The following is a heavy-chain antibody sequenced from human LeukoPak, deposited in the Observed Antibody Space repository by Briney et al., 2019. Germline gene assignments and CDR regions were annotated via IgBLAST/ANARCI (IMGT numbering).Heavy chain of an antibody. J-gene: IGHJ4*02. V-gene: IGHV3-23*01. CDR1: GFTFSSYA. CDR3: AREHDDILTGYYQAGYYFDY. Sequence: AGGSLRLSCAASGFTFSSYAMSWVRQAPGKGLEWVSAISGSGGSTYYADSVKGRFTISRDNSKNTLYLQMNSLRAEDTAVYYCAREHDDILTGYYQAGYYFDYWGQGTLVTVSS. D-gene: IGHD3-9*01. CDR2: ISGSGGST.